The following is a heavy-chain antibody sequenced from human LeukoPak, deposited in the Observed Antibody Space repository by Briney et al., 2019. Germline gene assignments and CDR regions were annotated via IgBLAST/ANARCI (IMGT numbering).Heavy chain of an antibody. CDR1: GFTFRSYA. J-gene: IGHJ6*02. CDR3: ARELVLSYYYYLMDV. CDR2: ISYDGSNK. D-gene: IGHD6-13*01. V-gene: IGHV3-30-3*01. Sequence: GGSLRLSCGASGFTFRSYAMNWVRQAPGKGLEWVAVISYDGSNKYYADSVKGRFTISRDNSKNTLYLQMNSLRAEDTAVYYCARELVLSYYYYLMDVWGQGTTVTVSS.